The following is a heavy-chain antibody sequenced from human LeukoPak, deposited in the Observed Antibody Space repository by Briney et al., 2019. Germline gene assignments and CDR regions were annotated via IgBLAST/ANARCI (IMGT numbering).Heavy chain of an antibody. Sequence: GGSLRHSCAASGFTFRSYAMSWVRQAPGKGLEWVSVVTSGGSTYYGDSVKGRFTISRDNSKTTLYLQMNSLRAEDTAVYYCANEGPYSSGYYYFDYWGQGTLVTVSS. D-gene: IGHD3-22*01. CDR3: ANEGPYSSGYYYFDY. CDR1: GFTFRSYA. J-gene: IGHJ4*02. CDR2: VTSGGST. V-gene: IGHV3-23*01.